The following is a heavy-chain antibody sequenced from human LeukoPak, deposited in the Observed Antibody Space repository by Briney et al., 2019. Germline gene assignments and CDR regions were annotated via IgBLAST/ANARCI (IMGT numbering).Heavy chain of an antibody. J-gene: IGHJ6*03. Sequence: GASVKVSCKASGYTFTGYYMHWVRQAPGQGLEWMGWINPNSGGTNYAQKFQGRVTMTRDTSISTAYMELSRLRSDDTAVYYCARDRDSSGYYYGSPRPRYYMDVWGKGTTVTVSS. D-gene: IGHD3-22*01. CDR2: INPNSGGT. V-gene: IGHV1-2*02. CDR3: ARDRDSSGYYYGSPRPRYYMDV. CDR1: GYTFTGYY.